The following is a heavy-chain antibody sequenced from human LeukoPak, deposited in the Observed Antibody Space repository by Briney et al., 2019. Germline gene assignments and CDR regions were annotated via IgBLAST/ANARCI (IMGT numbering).Heavy chain of an antibody. Sequence: PGGSLRLSCAASGYTFTGYYMHWVRQAPGQGLEWMGWINPNSGGTNYAQKFQGRVTMTRDTSISTAYMELSRLRSDDTAVYYCARVLGSSGWYNYWGQGTLVTVSS. D-gene: IGHD6-19*01. CDR2: INPNSGGT. CDR1: GYTFTGYY. J-gene: IGHJ4*02. V-gene: IGHV1-2*02. CDR3: ARVLGSSGWYNY.